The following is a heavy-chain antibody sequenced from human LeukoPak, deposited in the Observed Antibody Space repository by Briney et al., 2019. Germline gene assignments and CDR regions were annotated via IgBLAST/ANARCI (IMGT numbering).Heavy chain of an antibody. V-gene: IGHV4-59*01. CDR1: GASISTYF. J-gene: IGHJ4*02. D-gene: IGHD3-16*01. CDR3: ARLKVGAGYAPFDY. CDR2: IYYSGST. Sequence: SETLSLTCTVSGASISTYFWSWIRQPAGKRLEWIGYIYYSGSTNYNPSLKSRVTISVDTSKNQFSLKLSSVTAADTAVYYCARLKVGAGYAPFDYWGQGTLVTVSS.